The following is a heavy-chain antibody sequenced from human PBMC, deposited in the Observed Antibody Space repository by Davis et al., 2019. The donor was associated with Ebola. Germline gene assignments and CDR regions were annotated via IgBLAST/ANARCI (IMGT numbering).Heavy chain of an antibody. V-gene: IGHV3-7*03. CDR1: GFSFSRFY. J-gene: IGHJ6*02. CDR2: ISRDGNDK. CDR3: ARNGYYYAMDV. Sequence: GESLKISCAASGFSFSRFYMTWVRQAPGKGLEWLARISRDGNDKYYVDFVKGRITISRDNAKNSLFLQMNSLGADDTAVYYCARNGYYYAMDVRGQGTTVTVSS.